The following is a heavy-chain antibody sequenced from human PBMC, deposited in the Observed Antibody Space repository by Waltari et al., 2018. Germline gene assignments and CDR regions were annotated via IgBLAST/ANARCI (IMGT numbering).Heavy chain of an antibody. V-gene: IGHV3-15*07. CDR1: GFSFSAVW. CDR2: IKSKTDGGTT. Sequence: EVQLVDSGGGLVKPGGALSLSCAGSGFSFSAVWLNWVRQAPGKGLEWVGLIKSKTDGGTTDYAAPVQGRFTISRDDSKNTLYLQMNSLETEDTAVYYCTTFSGWHTYWGQGTLVTVSS. J-gene: IGHJ4*02. CDR3: TTFSGWHTY. D-gene: IGHD6-19*01.